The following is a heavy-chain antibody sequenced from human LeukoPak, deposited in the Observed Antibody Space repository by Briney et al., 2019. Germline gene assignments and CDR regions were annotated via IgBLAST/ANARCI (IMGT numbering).Heavy chain of an antibody. Sequence: PGRSLRLSCAASGFTFSSYGMHWVRQAPGKGLEWVAVISYDGSNKYYADSVKGRFTISRDNSKNTLYLQMNSLRAEDTAVYYCAKDFGVVILTFDYWGQGTLVTVSS. CDR3: AKDFGVVILTFDY. D-gene: IGHD3-3*01. CDR2: ISYDGSNK. CDR1: GFTFSSYG. J-gene: IGHJ4*02. V-gene: IGHV3-30*18.